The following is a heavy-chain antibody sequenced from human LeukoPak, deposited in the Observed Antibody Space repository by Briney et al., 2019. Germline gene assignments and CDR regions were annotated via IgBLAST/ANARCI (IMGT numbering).Heavy chain of an antibody. CDR2: ISGSGGST. CDR1: GFTFNSYA. CDR3: AKSTVATMARGVQYYYYYYGMDV. V-gene: IGHV3-23*01. Sequence: GGSLRLSCAASGFTFNSYAMSWVRQAPGKGLEWVSAISGSGGSTYYADSVKGRFTISRDNSKNTLYLQMNSLRAEDTAVYYCAKSTVATMARGVQYYYYYYGMDVWGQGTTVTVSS. J-gene: IGHJ6*02. D-gene: IGHD3-10*01.